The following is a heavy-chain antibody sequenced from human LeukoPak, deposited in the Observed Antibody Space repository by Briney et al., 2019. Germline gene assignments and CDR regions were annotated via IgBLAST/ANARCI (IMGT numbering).Heavy chain of an antibody. D-gene: IGHD3-10*01. J-gene: IGHJ4*02. V-gene: IGHV3-48*01. Sequence: GGSLRLSCAASGFTFSSYSMNWVRQAPGKGLEWVSYISSSSSTIYYADSVKGRFTISRDNAKNSLYLQMNSLGAEDTAVYYCAIGPDYGSGGSWGQGTLVTVSS. CDR1: GFTFSSYS. CDR2: ISSSSSTI. CDR3: AIGPDYGSGGS.